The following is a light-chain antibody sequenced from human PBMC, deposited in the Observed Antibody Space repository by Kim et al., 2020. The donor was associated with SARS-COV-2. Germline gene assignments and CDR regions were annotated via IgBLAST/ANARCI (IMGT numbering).Light chain of an antibody. CDR1: ENIDTW. CDR3: QHYSRFPYT. CDR2: LAS. J-gene: IGKJ2*01. V-gene: IGKV1-5*03. Sequence: SASVGDRVTITCRASENIDTWLAWYQQKPGRAPSLLIYLASTLESGVPSRFSGTGSGTEFSLSITSLQPDDVATYYCQHYSRFPYTFGQGTKLEI.